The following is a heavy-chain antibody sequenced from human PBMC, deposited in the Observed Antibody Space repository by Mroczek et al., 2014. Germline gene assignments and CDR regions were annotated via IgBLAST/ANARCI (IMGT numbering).Heavy chain of an antibody. Sequence: VQLQQWGGGLVKPGGSLRLSCAASGFTFSSYSMNWVRQAPGKGLEWVSSISSSSSYIYYADSVKGRFTISRDNAKNSLYLQMNSLRAEDTAVYYCARDPRIVVVPAAILYYYYYMDVWGKGTTVT. CDR3: ARDPRIVVVPAAILYYYYYMDV. CDR1: GFTFSSYS. J-gene: IGHJ6*03. D-gene: IGHD2-2*02. V-gene: IGHV3-21*01. CDR2: ISSSSSYI.